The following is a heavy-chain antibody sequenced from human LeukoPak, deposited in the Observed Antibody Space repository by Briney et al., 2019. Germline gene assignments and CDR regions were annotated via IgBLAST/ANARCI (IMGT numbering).Heavy chain of an antibody. J-gene: IGHJ4*02. CDR3: ARVTDGSGGTRTFDY. V-gene: IGHV3-33*08. D-gene: IGHD3-22*01. Sequence: GGSLRLSCAASGFTFNSYGMHWVRQAPGKGLEWVSVICGDGGSKYYRDSVKGRFTISRDNSKNTLYLQMNSLRAEDTAVYYCARVTDGSGGTRTFDYWGQGTLVTVSS. CDR2: ICGDGGSK. CDR1: GFTFNSYG.